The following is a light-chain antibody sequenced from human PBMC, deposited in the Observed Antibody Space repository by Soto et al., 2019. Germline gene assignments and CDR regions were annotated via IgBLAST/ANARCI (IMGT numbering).Light chain of an antibody. CDR2: DAS. J-gene: IGKJ1*01. CDR3: QQYNSYRWT. CDR1: QSISSW. Sequence: DIRMTQAPSTLSASVGDRVTITCLASQSISSWLAWYQQKPGKAPKLLVYDASSLESGVPSRFSGSGSGTEFTLTISSLQPDDFATYYCQQYNSYRWTFGQGTKVDIK. V-gene: IGKV1-5*01.